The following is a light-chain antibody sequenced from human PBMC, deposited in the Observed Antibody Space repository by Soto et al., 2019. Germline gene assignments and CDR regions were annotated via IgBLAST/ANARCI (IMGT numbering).Light chain of an antibody. V-gene: IGLV2-14*01. J-gene: IGLJ1*01. CDR2: EVS. CDR1: SSDVGGYNY. CDR3: SSYTSSTSLDV. Sequence: ALTQPASVSGSPGQSITISCTGTSSDVGGYNYVSWYQQHPGKAPKLMIYEVSNRPSGVSIRFSGSKSGNTASLTISGLQAEDEADYYCSSYTSSTSLDVFGTGTKVTVL.